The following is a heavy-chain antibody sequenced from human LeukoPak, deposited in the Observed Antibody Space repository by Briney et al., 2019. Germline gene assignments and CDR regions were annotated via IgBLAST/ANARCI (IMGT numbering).Heavy chain of an antibody. D-gene: IGHD1-26*01. J-gene: IGHJ4*02. V-gene: IGHV4-38-2*01. CDR2: IYHSGNT. Sequence: PSETLSLTCDVSGHSIRSASYWGWIRQPPGKGLEWIRSIYHSGNTYYNSSLKSRLIISIDTAKNQISLKLSSVAAADTAMYYCARGRGGSGDRVIFDSWGQGSVVTISS. CDR3: ARGRGGSGDRVIFDS. CDR1: GHSIRSASY.